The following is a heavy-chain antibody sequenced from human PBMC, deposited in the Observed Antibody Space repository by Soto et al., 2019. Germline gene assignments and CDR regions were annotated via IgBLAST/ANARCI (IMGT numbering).Heavy chain of an antibody. CDR2: INAGNGNT. CDR1: GYTFTSYA. CDR3: AREKGSGTATVHNWFDH. D-gene: IGHD1-1*01. J-gene: IGHJ5*02. Sequence: GASVKVSCKASGYTFTSYAMQWGLPAPGQMLEWMGWINAGNGNTKYSQKFQGRVTITRDTSASTAYMELSSLRSEDTAVYYCAREKGSGTATVHNWFDHWGQGTLVTSPQ. V-gene: IGHV1-3*01.